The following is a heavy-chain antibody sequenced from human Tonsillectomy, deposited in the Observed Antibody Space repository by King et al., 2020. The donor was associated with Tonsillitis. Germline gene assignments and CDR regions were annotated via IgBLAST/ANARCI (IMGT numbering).Heavy chain of an antibody. CDR2: IYSGGST. CDR1: GFTVSSNY. Sequence: DVQLVESGGGLVQPGGSLGLSCAASGFTVSSNYMSWVRQAPGKGLEWVSVIYSGGSTYYADSVKGRFTISRHNSKNTLYLQMNSLRAEDTAVYYCARDAGYYYGNDAFDIWGQGTMVTVSS. D-gene: IGHD3-10*01. V-gene: IGHV3-53*04. J-gene: IGHJ3*02. CDR3: ARDAGYYYGNDAFDI.